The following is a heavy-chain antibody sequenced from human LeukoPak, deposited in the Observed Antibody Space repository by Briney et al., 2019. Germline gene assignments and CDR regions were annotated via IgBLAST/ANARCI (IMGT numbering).Heavy chain of an antibody. Sequence: GGSLRLSCAASGFTFSSYAMNWVRQAPGKGLDWVASISESDHDTNYADSVKGRFTVSRDNSKNTLYLQLNSLRVDDTAVYYCAKQWVDCWGQGTLVTVSS. CDR3: AKQWVDC. CDR2: ISESDHDT. J-gene: IGHJ4*02. CDR1: GFTFSSYA. V-gene: IGHV3-23*01. D-gene: IGHD1-26*01.